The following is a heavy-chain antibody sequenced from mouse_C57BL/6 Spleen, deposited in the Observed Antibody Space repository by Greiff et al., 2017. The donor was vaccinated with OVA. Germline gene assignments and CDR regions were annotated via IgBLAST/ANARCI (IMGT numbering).Heavy chain of an antibody. CDR3: ARGGYYRSWFAY. Sequence: EVQGVESGGGLVKPGGSLKLSCAASGFTFSSYAMPWVRQTPEQRLEWVATISDGGSYTNYPDNVKGRSTISSDNAKNNLYLQMSHMMSEDTASDYYARGGYYRSWFAYWGQGTLVTVSA. V-gene: IGHV5-4*01. CDR2: ISDGGSYT. J-gene: IGHJ3*01. D-gene: IGHD2-14*01. CDR1: GFTFSSYA.